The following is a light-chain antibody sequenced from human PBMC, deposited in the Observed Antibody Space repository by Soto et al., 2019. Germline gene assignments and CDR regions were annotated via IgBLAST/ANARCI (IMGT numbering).Light chain of an antibody. V-gene: IGLV2-14*03. J-gene: IGLJ2*01. CDR1: SSDVGGYDY. CDR2: DVS. Sequence: QSALTQPASVSGSPGQSITISCTGTSSDVGGYDYVSWYQHHPGKAPTLIIYDVSNRPSGVSNRFSASKSSNTASLTISGLQAEDEADYYCSSYTSSGVVFGGGTKLT. CDR3: SSYTSSGVV.